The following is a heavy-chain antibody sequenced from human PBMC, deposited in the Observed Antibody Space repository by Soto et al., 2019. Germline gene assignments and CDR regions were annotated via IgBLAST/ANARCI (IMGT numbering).Heavy chain of an antibody. CDR2: ISYDGSNT. V-gene: IGHV3-30*03. CDR1: GFTFSNYG. D-gene: IGHD2-2*01. J-gene: IGHJ6*02. Sequence: PGGSLRLSCAASGFTFSNYGMHWVRQAPGKGLEWVAVISYDGSNTYYADSVKGRFTISRVNSKNTLYLQMNSLRAEDTAVYYCAREWRYCISTSCYENGMDVWGRGTTVTVSS. CDR3: AREWRYCISTSCYENGMDV.